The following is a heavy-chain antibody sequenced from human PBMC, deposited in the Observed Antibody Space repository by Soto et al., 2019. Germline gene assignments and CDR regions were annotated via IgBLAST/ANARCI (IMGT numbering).Heavy chain of an antibody. Sequence: QVQLVESGGGVVQPGGSLRLSCAASGFTFSGYGMHWVRQSPGEGLEWVAILANDGSYQYYAESVKGRFTISRDNSKNTRYLQVDSLSPEDTAVYYCARSIGGSSYYPPDYWGQCTLVTVSS. CDR1: GFTFSGYG. CDR3: ARSIGGSSYYPPDY. D-gene: IGHD2-15*01. CDR2: LANDGSYQ. V-gene: IGHV3-30*03. J-gene: IGHJ4*02.